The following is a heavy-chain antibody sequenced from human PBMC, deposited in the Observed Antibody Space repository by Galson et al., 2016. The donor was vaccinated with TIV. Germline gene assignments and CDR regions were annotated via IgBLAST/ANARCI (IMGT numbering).Heavy chain of an antibody. CDR2: ISISGGAI. CDR3: VTATTTPHDY. D-gene: IGHD1-1*01. Sequence: SLRLSCAVSGLTFHKYDMNWVRQTPGKGLEWISFISISGGAIYYAHSVQGRFTISRDNAKNSLYLQMNSLRGDDTAVYYCVTATTTPHDYWGQGTLVTVSS. J-gene: IGHJ4*02. V-gene: IGHV3-48*03. CDR1: GLTFHKYD.